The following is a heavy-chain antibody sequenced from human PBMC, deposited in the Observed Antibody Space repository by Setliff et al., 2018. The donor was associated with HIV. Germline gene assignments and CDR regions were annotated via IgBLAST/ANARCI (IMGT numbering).Heavy chain of an antibody. Sequence: ASVKVSCKAFGYSFTSYFLHWVRQAPGQGLEWLGIIDPNGGATNNAQKLQGRLTVTTDTSTITLYMELSNLRSDDPAVYYCARAGGGATDQAFDIWGQGTMVTVSS. J-gene: IGHJ3*02. CDR1: GYSFTSYF. CDR2: IDPNGGAT. V-gene: IGHV1-46*01. CDR3: ARAGGGATDQAFDI. D-gene: IGHD2-2*01.